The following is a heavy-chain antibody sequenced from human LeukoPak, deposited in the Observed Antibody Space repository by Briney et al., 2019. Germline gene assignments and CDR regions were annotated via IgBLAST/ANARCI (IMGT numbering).Heavy chain of an antibody. CDR1: GGSISSFY. V-gene: IGHV4-59*01. D-gene: IGHD3-10*01. CDR3: ARDLRVRAGGTFDI. J-gene: IGHJ3*02. CDR2: IHYSGST. Sequence: SETLSLTCTVSGGSISSFYWSWIRQPPGKGLEWIGYIHYSGSTNYNPSLKSRVTMSVDTSKNQFSLKLSSVTAADTAVYFCARDLRVRAGGTFDIWGQGTMVTVSS.